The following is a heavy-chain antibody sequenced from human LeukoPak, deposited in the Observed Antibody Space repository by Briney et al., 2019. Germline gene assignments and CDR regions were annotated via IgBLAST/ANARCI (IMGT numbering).Heavy chain of an antibody. V-gene: IGHV3-23*01. J-gene: IGHJ4*02. CDR2: ISGSGGST. D-gene: IGHD6-13*01. CDR1: GFTFSSYA. Sequence: GGSLRLSCAASGFTFSSYAMSWVRQAPGKGLEWVSVISGSGGSTYYADSVKGRFTIFRDNSKNTLYLQMNSLRAEDTAVYYCTRENIAAAADFDYWGQGTLVTVSS. CDR3: TRENIAAAADFDY.